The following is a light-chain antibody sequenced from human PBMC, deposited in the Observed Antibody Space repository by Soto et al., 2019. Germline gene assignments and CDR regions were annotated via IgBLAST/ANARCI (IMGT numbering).Light chain of an antibody. Sequence: DIQMTQSPSTLSASVGDRVTITCRAGQNIRTWLAWYQQKPGKAPNLLIYKASTLESGVPSRFSGSGSEKEFSLTISSLQPDDFATYYCQQYNNYPWTFGQGTKVEIK. CDR2: KAS. CDR1: QNIRTW. J-gene: IGKJ1*01. CDR3: QQYNNYPWT. V-gene: IGKV1-5*03.